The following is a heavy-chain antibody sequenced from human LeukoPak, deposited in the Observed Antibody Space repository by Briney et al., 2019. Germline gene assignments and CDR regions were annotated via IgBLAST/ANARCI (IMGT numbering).Heavy chain of an antibody. CDR1: GVTFEDYA. J-gene: IGHJ4*02. CDR3: AKSRGGIWFGELISDYFEF. Sequence: PGRSLRLSCAASGVTFEDYAMHWVRQAPGKGLEWVSGITWNSGSIGYEDSVKGRFTISRDNAKNSLYLQMNSLRAEDTALYYCAKSRGGIWFGELISDYFEFWGQGSLVTVSS. V-gene: IGHV3-9*01. D-gene: IGHD3-10*01. CDR2: ITWNSGSI.